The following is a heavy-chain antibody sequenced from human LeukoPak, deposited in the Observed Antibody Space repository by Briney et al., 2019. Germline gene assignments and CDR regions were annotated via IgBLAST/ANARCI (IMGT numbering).Heavy chain of an antibody. CDR3: ARHQFPPNAFDI. J-gene: IGHJ3*02. CDR2: IYHSGST. Sequence: PSETLSLTCAVSGYSISSGYHWGWIRQPPGKGLEWIGSIYHSGSTYYNPSLKSRVTISVDTSKNLFSLKVSSVTAADPAVYYCARHQFPPNAFDIWGQGTMVTVSS. CDR1: GYSISSGYH. D-gene: IGHD2-2*01. V-gene: IGHV4-38-2*01.